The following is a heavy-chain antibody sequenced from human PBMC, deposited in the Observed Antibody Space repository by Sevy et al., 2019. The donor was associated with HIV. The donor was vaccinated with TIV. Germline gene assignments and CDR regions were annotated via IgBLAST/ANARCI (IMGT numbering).Heavy chain of an antibody. CDR2: INPDGSEK. CDR3: ARLLWDVVVVPGTTPGQYFDY. J-gene: IGHJ4*02. V-gene: IGHV3-7*01. D-gene: IGHD2-2*01. CDR1: GFTFNTYW. Sequence: GGSLRLSCVASGFTFNTYWMTWVRQAPGKGLEWVANINPDGSEKHYVDSLKGRFTVSRDNAETSLYLHMNSLRVEDTAVYFCARLLWDVVVVPGTTPGQYFDYWGQGTLVTVSS.